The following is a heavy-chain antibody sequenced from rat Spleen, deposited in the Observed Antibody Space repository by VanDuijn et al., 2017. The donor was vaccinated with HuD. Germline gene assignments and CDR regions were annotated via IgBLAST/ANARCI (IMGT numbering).Heavy chain of an antibody. CDR1: GFTYSNYV. D-gene: IGHD1-10*01. J-gene: IGHJ2*01. Sequence: EVQLVESGGGLVQPGRSLKLSCAASGFTYSNYVMAWVRQAPTKGLEWVASISTGGGNTYYRDSVKGRFTISRDNAKNTLYLQMDSLRSEETATYYCAKEQLPGANYFDYWGQGVMVTVSS. CDR2: ISTGGGNT. CDR3: AKEQLPGANYFDY. V-gene: IGHV5S13*01.